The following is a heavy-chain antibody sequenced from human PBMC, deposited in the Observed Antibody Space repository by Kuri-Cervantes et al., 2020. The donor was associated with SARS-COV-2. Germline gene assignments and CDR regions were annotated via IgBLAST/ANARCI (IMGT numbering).Heavy chain of an antibody. Sequence: GESLKISCAASGFTFSSYGLHWVRQAPGKGLEWVALIHSDGNEQYYADSVKGRFTISRDNSQSTLYLQMNSLRTEDTAVYYGAREGYYDSSGNYAATGMDVWGKGTTVTVSS. V-gene: IGHV3-30*02. CDR2: IHSDGNEQ. J-gene: IGHJ6*03. CDR3: AREGYYDSSGNYAATGMDV. CDR1: GFTFSSYG. D-gene: IGHD3-22*01.